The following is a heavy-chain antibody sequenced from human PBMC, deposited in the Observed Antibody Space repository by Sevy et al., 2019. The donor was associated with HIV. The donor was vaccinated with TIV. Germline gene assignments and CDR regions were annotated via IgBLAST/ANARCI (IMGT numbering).Heavy chain of an antibody. D-gene: IGHD6-19*01. CDR1: GGTFSNYG. Sequence: ASVKVSCKASGGTFSNYGISWVRQAPGQELESMGGIIPILGTVNYAQKFQGRVTITADESTKTAYMELSSLRSEDTAVYYCARGGGNGWYYFDYWGQETLVTVSS. CDR3: ARGGGNGWYYFDY. J-gene: IGHJ4*02. V-gene: IGHV1-69*13. CDR2: IIPILGTV.